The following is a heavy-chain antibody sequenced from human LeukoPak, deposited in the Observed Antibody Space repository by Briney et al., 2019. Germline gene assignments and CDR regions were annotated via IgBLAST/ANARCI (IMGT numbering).Heavy chain of an antibody. V-gene: IGHV3-33*01. CDR3: ARDNSLVYAFDI. D-gene: IGHD2/OR15-2a*01. CDR2: IWYDGSNK. Sequence: GRSLRLSCAASGFTFSSYGMHWVRQAPGKGLEWVAVIWYDGSNKYYADSVKGRFTISRDNSKNTLYLQMNSLRAEDTAVYYCARDNSLVYAFDIWGQGTMVTVSS. J-gene: IGHJ3*02. CDR1: GFTFSSYG.